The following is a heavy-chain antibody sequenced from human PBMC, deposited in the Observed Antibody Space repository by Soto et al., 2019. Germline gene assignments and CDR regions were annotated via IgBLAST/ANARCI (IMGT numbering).Heavy chain of an antibody. Sequence: PGGSLRLSCAASGFTFSSYAMSWVRQAPGKGLEWVSAISGSGGSTYYADSVKGRFTISRDNSKNTLYLQMNSLRAEDTAVYYCAKSVGPGYYDSSGYPGACYYYGMDVWGQGTTVTVSS. CDR3: AKSVGPGYYDSSGYPGACYYYGMDV. J-gene: IGHJ6*02. CDR1: GFTFSSYA. V-gene: IGHV3-23*01. CDR2: ISGSGGST. D-gene: IGHD3-22*01.